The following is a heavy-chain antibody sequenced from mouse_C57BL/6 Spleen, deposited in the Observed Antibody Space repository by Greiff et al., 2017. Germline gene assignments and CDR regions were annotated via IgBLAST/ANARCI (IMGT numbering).Heavy chain of an antibody. Sequence: QVQLKESGAELAKPGASVKLSCKASGYTFTSYWMHWVKQRPGQGLEWIGYINPSSGYTKYNQKFKDKATLTADKSSSTAYMKLSSLTYEDSAVYYCASDHFPWFAYWGQGTLVTVSA. J-gene: IGHJ3*01. V-gene: IGHV1-7*01. CDR2: INPSSGYT. CDR3: ASDHFPWFAY. CDR1: GYTFTSYW. D-gene: IGHD1-2*01.